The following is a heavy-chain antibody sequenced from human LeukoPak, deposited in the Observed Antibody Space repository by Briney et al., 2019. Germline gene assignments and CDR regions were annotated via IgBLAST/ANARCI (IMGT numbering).Heavy chain of an antibody. V-gene: IGHV4-61*02. CDR3: AGGRGVEYSGSYYVDNNWFDP. CDR2: IYTSGST. D-gene: IGHD1-26*01. Sequence: QTSETLSLTCTVSGGSISSGSYYWSWIRQPAGKGLEWIGRIYTSGSTNYNPSLKSRVTISVDTSKNQFSLKLSSVTAADTAVYYCAGGRGVEYSGSYYVDNNWFDPWGQGTLVTVSS. J-gene: IGHJ5*02. CDR1: GGSISSGSYY.